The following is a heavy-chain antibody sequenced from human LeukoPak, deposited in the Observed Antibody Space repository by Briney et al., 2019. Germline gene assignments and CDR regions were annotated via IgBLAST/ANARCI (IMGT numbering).Heavy chain of an antibody. CDR3: GSIGSSWYEDY. CDR2: IKQDGSEK. J-gene: IGHJ4*02. V-gene: IGHV3-7*01. CDR1: GFNFNTYW. D-gene: IGHD6-13*01. Sequence: GGSLRLSCAVSGFNFNTYWMTWVRQAPGKGLEWVANIKQDGSEKYYVDSVKGRFTISRDNAKNSLYLQMNSLRAEDTAVYYCGSIGSSWYEDYCGQGTLVTVSS.